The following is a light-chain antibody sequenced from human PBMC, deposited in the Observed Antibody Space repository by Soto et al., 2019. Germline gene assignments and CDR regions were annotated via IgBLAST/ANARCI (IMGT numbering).Light chain of an antibody. CDR3: SSYIGSSGFTVA. Sequence: QSALTQPASVSGSPGQSITISRAGTSNDVGGYNFVSWYQQHPGKAPKLMIYDVTYRPSGVSNRFSGSRSDNTASLTISGLQSEDEADYYYSSYIGSSGFTVAFGGGTKLTVL. CDR2: DVT. V-gene: IGLV2-14*03. CDR1: SNDVGGYNF. J-gene: IGLJ2*01.